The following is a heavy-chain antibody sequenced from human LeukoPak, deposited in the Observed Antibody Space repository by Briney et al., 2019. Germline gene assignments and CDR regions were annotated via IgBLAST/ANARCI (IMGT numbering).Heavy chain of an antibody. CDR3: AKDTGTEYPYYFDY. Sequence: GGSLRLSCAASGFTFSNYAMRWVRQAPGKGLEWVSGISGSGDSTYYADSVKGRFTISRDSSKNTLYLQMNSLRAEDTAVYYCAKDTGTEYPYYFDYWGQGTLVTVSS. CDR2: ISGSGDST. CDR1: GFTFSNYA. J-gene: IGHJ4*02. V-gene: IGHV3-23*01. D-gene: IGHD1-14*01.